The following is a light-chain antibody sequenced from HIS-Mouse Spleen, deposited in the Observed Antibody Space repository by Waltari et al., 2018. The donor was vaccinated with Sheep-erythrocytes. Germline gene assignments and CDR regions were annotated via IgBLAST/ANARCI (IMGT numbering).Light chain of an antibody. CDR1: QSVSSY. Sequence: EIVLTQSPATLSLSPGERATLSCSASQSVSSYLAWYQQKPGQAPRLLIDDASNRATGIPARFSGSGSGTDFTLTISSLEPEDFAVYYCQQRSNWPPITFGQGTRLEIK. J-gene: IGKJ5*01. V-gene: IGKV3-11*01. CDR3: QQRSNWPPIT. CDR2: DAS.